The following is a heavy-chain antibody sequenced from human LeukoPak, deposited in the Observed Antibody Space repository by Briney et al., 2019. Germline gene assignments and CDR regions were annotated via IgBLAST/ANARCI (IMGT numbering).Heavy chain of an antibody. J-gene: IGHJ4*02. V-gene: IGHV3-30-3*01. CDR1: GFTFSSYA. Sequence: GGSLRLSCAASGFTFSSYAMLGVRQAPGKGLEWVAVISYDGSNKYYADSVKGRFTISRDNSKNTLYLQMNSLRAEDTAVYYCARDRTLEMATIIDYWGQGTLVTVSS. CDR3: ARDRTLEMATIIDY. D-gene: IGHD5-24*01. CDR2: ISYDGSNK.